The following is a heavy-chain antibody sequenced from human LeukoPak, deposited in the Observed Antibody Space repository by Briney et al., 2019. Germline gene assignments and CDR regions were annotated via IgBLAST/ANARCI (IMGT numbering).Heavy chain of an antibody. CDR1: GYTFTSHG. V-gene: IGHV1-18*01. J-gene: IGHJ5*01. Sequence: ASVKVSCKASGYTFTSHGISWVRQAPGQGLEWMGWISAYNGYTNYAQNLQGRVTMTTDTSTSTAFLELRSLRSDDTAMYYCARARPSYNPNSFDSWGQGTLLTVSS. CDR2: ISAYNGYT. D-gene: IGHD1-14*01. CDR3: ARARPSYNPNSFDS.